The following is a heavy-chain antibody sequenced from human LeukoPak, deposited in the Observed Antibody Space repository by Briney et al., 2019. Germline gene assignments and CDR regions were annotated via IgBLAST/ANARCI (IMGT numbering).Heavy chain of an antibody. CDR1: GFTFSSYA. D-gene: IGHD3-16*01. CDR2: ISGSGGST. V-gene: IGHV3-23*01. J-gene: IGHJ4*02. Sequence: PGGSLRLSCAASGFTFSSYAMSWVRQAPGKGLEWVSVISGSGGSTCYADSVKGRFTISRDNSKNTLYLRMNSLRAEDTAVYYCAKDMGRIMITFGGPDYWGQGTLVTVSS. CDR3: AKDMGRIMITFGGPDY.